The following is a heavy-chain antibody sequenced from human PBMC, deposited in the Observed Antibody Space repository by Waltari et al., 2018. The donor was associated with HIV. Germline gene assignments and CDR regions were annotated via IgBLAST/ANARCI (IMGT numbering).Heavy chain of an antibody. D-gene: IGHD2-8*02. Sequence: EVQLLESGGGLVQPGGSLSLSCAASGFTFSWYAMIWVRQAQGKGLELVSAIRGGGGSTNYAESVKGRFIISRDNSKNTLYLQMNSLRAEDTAVYYCAKDPNRNTGYWGQGALVTVSS. CDR1: GFTFSWYA. CDR3: AKDPNRNTGY. J-gene: IGHJ4*02. CDR2: IRGGGGST. V-gene: IGHV3-23*01.